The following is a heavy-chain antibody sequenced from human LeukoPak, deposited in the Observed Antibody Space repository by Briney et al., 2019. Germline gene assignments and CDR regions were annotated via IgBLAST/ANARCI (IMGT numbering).Heavy chain of an antibody. CDR3: ACRDLPRTWSFP. D-gene: IGHD6-13*01. CDR1: GYSFTSYW. V-gene: IGHV5-51*01. CDR2: IYPGDLRV. Sequence: GESLKISCQGFGYSFTSYWIGWVRQMPGKGMEWMGVIYPGDLRVRYKPSFQGQVTNSVDKSINTAYLQWVSLRASDSAMYYCACRDLPRTWSFPWGQGTLVTVSS. J-gene: IGHJ5*02.